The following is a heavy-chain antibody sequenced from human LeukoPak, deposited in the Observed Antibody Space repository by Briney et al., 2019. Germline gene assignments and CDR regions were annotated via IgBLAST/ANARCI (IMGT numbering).Heavy chain of an antibody. CDR3: AREKERWLQLGWFDY. V-gene: IGHV1-46*01. CDR1: GYTFTSYY. J-gene: IGHJ4*02. CDR2: INPSGGST. Sequence: GASVTVSCKASGYTFTSYYMHWVRQAPGQGLEWMGIINPSGGSTSYAQKFQGRVTMTRDTSTSTVYMELSSLRSEDTAVYYSAREKERWLQLGWFDYWGQGTLVTVSS. D-gene: IGHD5-24*01.